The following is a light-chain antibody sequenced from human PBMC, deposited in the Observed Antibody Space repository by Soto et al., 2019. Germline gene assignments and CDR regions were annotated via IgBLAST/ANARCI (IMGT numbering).Light chain of an antibody. CDR2: ENN. V-gene: IGLV1-40*01. Sequence: QSVLTQPPSVSAAPGQRVTISCTASSSNIGAGYEAHWYQQVPGTAPTLLIYENNNRPSGVPDRFSGSKSGTSASLAINGLQAEDEAEYYCQSYDSSLSGYVVGTGTKLTVL. J-gene: IGLJ1*01. CDR3: QSYDSSLSGYV. CDR1: SSNIGAGYE.